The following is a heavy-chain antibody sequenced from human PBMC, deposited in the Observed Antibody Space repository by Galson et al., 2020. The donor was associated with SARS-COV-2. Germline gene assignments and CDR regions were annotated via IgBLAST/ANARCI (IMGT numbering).Heavy chain of an antibody. V-gene: IGHV3-7*01. CDR3: ARVPSSSWYFDY. CDR2: LKQHRSEK. D-gene: IGHD6-13*01. J-gene: IGHJ4*02. CDR1: GFTFSSYL. Sequence: SGRPLTLSCAPSGFTFSSYLMIFLRQAPWKGLAWVPNLKQHRSEKYYVHSVKGRFTISRDNAKNSLYLQMNSLRAEDTAVYYCARVPSSSWYFDYWGQGTLVTVSS.